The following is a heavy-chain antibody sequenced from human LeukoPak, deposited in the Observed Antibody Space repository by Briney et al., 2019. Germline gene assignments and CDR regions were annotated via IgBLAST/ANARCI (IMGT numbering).Heavy chain of an antibody. CDR2: IYYSGST. V-gene: IGHV4-31*03. D-gene: IGHD6-19*01. CDR3: ARGVRSVAGTIFVGFDY. Sequence: PSETLSLTCTVSGGSISSGGYDWGWIRQHPGKGLEWIGYIYYSGSTYYNPSLKSRVTISVDTSKNQFSLKLSSVTAADTAVYYCARGVRSVAGTIFVGFDYWGQGTLVTVSS. J-gene: IGHJ4*02. CDR1: GGSISSGGYD.